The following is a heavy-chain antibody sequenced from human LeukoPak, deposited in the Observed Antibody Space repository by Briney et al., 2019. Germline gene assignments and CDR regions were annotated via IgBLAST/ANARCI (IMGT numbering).Heavy chain of an antibody. D-gene: IGHD6-19*01. CDR1: GGSFSGYY. CDR2: INHSGST. Sequence: SETLSLTCAVYGGSFSGYYWSWIRLPPGKGLEWIGEINHSGSTNYNPSLKSRVTISVDTSKNQFSLKLSSVTAADTAVYYCARGSLSQYSTGWYSRFDPWGQGTLVTVSS. J-gene: IGHJ5*02. CDR3: ARGSLSQYSTGWYSRFDP. V-gene: IGHV4-34*01.